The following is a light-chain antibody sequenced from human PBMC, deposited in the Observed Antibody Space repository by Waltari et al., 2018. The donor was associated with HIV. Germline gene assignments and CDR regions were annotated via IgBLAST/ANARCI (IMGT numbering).Light chain of an antibody. CDR3: SSYTSSSTLGV. J-gene: IGLJ1*01. Sequence: QSALTQPASVSGSPGQSITISCTGTSSDIGGYNYVSWYQQHPGKAPKLMISDVSHLPSGFSNRVSGSKSGNTASLTISGLQAEDEADYYCSSYTSSSTLGVFGSGTKVTVL. CDR1: SSDIGGYNY. V-gene: IGLV2-14*03. CDR2: DVS.